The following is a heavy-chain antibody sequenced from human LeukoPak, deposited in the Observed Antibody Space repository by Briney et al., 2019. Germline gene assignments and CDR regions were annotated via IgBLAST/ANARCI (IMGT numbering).Heavy chain of an antibody. J-gene: IGHJ4*02. Sequence: RGALRLSCAASGFTFSNAWMSWVRQAPGKGLEGVAVICYDGSNKYYTDSVKGRFTISRDNSKNTLSLQMNSLRAEDTAVYYCASNSFGSYYDFWSGSTYWGQGTLVTVSS. V-gene: IGHV3-33*08. CDR2: ICYDGSNK. CDR1: GFTFSNAW. CDR3: ASNSFGSYYDFWSGSTY. D-gene: IGHD3-3*01.